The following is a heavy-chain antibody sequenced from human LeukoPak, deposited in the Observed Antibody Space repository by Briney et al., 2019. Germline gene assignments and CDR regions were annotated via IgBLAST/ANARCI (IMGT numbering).Heavy chain of an antibody. CDR3: ARAVGSGSFRTYYYYMDV. J-gene: IGHJ6*03. CDR1: SGSISTSNYY. V-gene: IGHV4-39*07. CDR2: IFYSGST. D-gene: IGHD3-10*01. Sequence: SETLSLTCTVSSGSISTSNYYWGWVRQPPGKALEWIGNIFYSGSTYYSPSLKSRVTISLDTSRNQFSLKLNSVTAADTAVYYCARAVGSGSFRTYYYYMDVWGKGTTVTISS.